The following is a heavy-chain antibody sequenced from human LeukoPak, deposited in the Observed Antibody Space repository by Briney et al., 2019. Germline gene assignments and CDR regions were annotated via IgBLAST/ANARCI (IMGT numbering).Heavy chain of an antibody. Sequence: SETLSLTCTVSGGSISAYYWSWVRQSPGKGLEWIGHIYYSGSTYYNPSLKSRVTISVDTSKNQFSLKLSSVTAADTAVYYCARAAYYYDSSGYYSDAFDIWGQGTMVTVSS. D-gene: IGHD3-22*01. V-gene: IGHV4-59*12. CDR2: IYYSGST. CDR3: ARAAYYYDSSGYYSDAFDI. CDR1: GGSISAYY. J-gene: IGHJ3*02.